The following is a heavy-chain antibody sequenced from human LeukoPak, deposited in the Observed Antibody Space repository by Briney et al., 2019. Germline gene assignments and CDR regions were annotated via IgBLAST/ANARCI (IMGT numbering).Heavy chain of an antibody. CDR1: GFTFSDYY. J-gene: IGHJ4*02. Sequence: GSLRLSCAASGFTFSDYYMSWIRQPPGKGLEWIGEINHSGSTNYNPSLKSRVTISVDTSKNQFSLKLSSVTAADTAVYYCAREGIAARSIDYWGQGTLVTVSS. CDR3: AREGIAARSIDY. D-gene: IGHD6-6*01. V-gene: IGHV4-34*01. CDR2: INHSGST.